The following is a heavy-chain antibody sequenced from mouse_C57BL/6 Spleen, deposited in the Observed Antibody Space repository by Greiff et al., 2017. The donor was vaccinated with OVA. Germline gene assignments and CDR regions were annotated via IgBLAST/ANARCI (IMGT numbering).Heavy chain of an antibody. V-gene: IGHV3-6*01. CDR1: GYSITSGYY. J-gene: IGHJ1*03. CDR3: ARVDSNWYFDG. Sequence: EVQLQESGPGLVKPSQSLSLTCSVTGYSITSGYYWNWIRQFPGNKLEWMGYISYDGSNNYNPSLKNRISITRDTSKNQFFLKLNSVTTEDTATYYCARVDSNWYFDGWGTGTTVTVSS. D-gene: IGHD2-5*01. CDR2: ISYDGSN.